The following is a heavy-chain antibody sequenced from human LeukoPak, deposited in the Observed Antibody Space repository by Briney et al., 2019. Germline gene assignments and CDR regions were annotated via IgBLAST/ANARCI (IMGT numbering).Heavy chain of an antibody. Sequence: ASVKVSCKASGYTFTSYYMHWVRQAPGQGLEWMGLINPSGGSTSYVQKFQGRVTMTRDTSTSTVYMELSSLRSEDTAVYYCASSPKGALMVPYYFDYWGQGTLVTVSS. J-gene: IGHJ4*02. CDR2: INPSGGST. V-gene: IGHV1-46*01. D-gene: IGHD2-8*01. CDR3: ASSPKGALMVPYYFDY. CDR1: GYTFTSYY.